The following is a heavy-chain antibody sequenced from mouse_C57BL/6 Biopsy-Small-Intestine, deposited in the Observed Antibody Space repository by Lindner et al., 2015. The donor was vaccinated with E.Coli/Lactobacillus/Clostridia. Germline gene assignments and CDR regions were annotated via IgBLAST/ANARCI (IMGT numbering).Heavy chain of an antibody. J-gene: IGHJ2*01. CDR2: INPNNGGT. CDR3: AGEDWSARQTIFDH. V-gene: IGHV1-19*01. Sequence: SVKVSCKASGYTFTDYYIHWVRQAPGQGLEWMGWINPNNGGTKYAQKFQGRVTMTRDTSISTAYMDLNSLRFDDTAVYYCAGEDWSARQTIFDHWGQGALLTVSS. CDR1: GYTFTDYY. D-gene: IGHD3-1*01.